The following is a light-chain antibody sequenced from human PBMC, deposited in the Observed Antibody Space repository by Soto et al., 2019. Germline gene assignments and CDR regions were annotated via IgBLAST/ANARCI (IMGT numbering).Light chain of an antibody. CDR3: CSYAGSSTYV. V-gene: IGLV2-23*01. CDR1: SSDVGSYNL. Sequence: QSARTQPASVSGSPGQSSTISCTGTSSDVGSYNLVSWYQQHPGKAPKLMIYEGSKRPSGVSNRFSGSKSGNTASLTISGLQAEDEADYYCCSYAGSSTYVFGTGTKVTV. J-gene: IGLJ1*01. CDR2: EGS.